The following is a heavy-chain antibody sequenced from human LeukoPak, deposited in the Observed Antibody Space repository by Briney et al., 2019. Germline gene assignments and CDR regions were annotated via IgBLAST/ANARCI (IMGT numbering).Heavy chain of an antibody. V-gene: IGHV4-31*03. CDR3: ARVNSVGATGYFDY. CDR2: IYYSGST. CDR1: GGSISSGGYY. D-gene: IGHD1-26*01. Sequence: SQTLSLTCTVSGGSISSGGYYWSWIRQHPGKGLEWIGYIYYSGSTYCNPSLKSRVTISVDTSKNQFSLKLSSVTAADTAVYYCARVNSVGATGYFDYWGQGTLVTVSS. J-gene: IGHJ4*02.